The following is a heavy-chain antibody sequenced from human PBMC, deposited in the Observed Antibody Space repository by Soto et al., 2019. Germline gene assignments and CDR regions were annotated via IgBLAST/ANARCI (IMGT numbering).Heavy chain of an antibody. D-gene: IGHD3-16*01. CDR1: GYTFSDFD. J-gene: IGHJ6*02. Sequence: QAHLEQSGAEVKRPGASVKVSCKASGYTFSDFDINWLRQASGQGPEWMGWMNAKSGDTFFAQRFRGKINMTWDTSLSTAYMEVGSLTSDDTAIYYCARGNPFNYAGFDVWGQGTTVAVSS. CDR3: ARGNPFNYAGFDV. V-gene: IGHV1-8*01. CDR2: MNAKSGDT.